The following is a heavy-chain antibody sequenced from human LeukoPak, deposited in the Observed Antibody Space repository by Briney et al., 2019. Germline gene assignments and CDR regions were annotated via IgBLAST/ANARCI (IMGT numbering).Heavy chain of an antibody. CDR3: ARERTITMVRVGAFDI. J-gene: IGHJ3*02. V-gene: IGHV3-48*01. CDR1: GFTFSNYR. CDR2: IGLTNSTI. Sequence: GGSLRLSCAASGFTFSNYRMDWVRQAPGKGLEWVSYIGLTNSTIYYADSVKGRFTVSRDNAKNSLYLQMNSLTAEDTAVYYCARERTITMVRVGAFDIWGQGTMVTVSS. D-gene: IGHD3-10*01.